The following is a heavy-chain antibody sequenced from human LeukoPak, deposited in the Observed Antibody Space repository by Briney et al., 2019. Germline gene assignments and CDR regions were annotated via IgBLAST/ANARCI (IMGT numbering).Heavy chain of an antibody. Sequence: SETLSLTCTVPGGSISSSTYSWGWIRQAPGKGLEWIGSIYYSGRTNYNPSLKSRVTISLDTSKNQFSLKLSSVTAADTAVDYCARHPIRYYDSSGYYDYWGQGTLVTVSS. CDR3: ARHPIRYYDSSGYYDY. D-gene: IGHD3-22*01. CDR1: GGSISSSTYS. CDR2: IYYSGRT. J-gene: IGHJ4*02. V-gene: IGHV4-39*01.